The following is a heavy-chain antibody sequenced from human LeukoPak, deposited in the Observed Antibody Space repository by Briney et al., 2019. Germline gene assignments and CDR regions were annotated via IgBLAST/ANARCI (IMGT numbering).Heavy chain of an antibody. Sequence: GGSLRLSCAASGFSFSSCAMSWVRQAPGKGLEWVSLISTSGSGTYYADSVKGRFTISRDNSKNMVYLRMNSLRAEDTAVYYCAKTSRRDGYKAADNWGQGTLVTVSS. D-gene: IGHD5-24*01. J-gene: IGHJ4*02. CDR1: GFSFSSCA. CDR3: AKTSRRDGYKAADN. V-gene: IGHV3-23*01. CDR2: ISTSGSGT.